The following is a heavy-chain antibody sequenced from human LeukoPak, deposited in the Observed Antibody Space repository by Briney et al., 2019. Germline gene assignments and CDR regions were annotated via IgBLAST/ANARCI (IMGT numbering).Heavy chain of an antibody. CDR1: GGSFSGYY. CDR2: INHSGST. V-gene: IGHV4-34*01. Sequence: SETLSLTRAVYGGSFSGYYWSWIRQPPGKGLEWIGEINHSGSTNYNPSLKSRVTISVDTPKNQFSLKLSSVTAADTAVYYCARCALSRGQRGRNWCHPWGQGTRVTV. D-gene: IGHD2/OR15-2a*01. J-gene: IGHJ5*02. CDR3: ARCALSRGQRGRNWCHP.